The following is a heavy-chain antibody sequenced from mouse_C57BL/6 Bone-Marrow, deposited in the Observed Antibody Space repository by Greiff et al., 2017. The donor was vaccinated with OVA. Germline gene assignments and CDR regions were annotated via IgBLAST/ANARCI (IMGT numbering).Heavy chain of an antibody. CDR1: GFSFNTYA. J-gene: IGHJ4*01. CDR2: IRSKSNNYAT. V-gene: IGHV10-1*01. Sequence: EVQGVESGGGLVQPKGSLKLSCAASGFSFNTYAMNWVRQAPGKGLEWVARIRSKSNNYATYYADSVKDRFTISRDDSESMLYLRMNNLKTEDTAMYYCVRRTDSLWGQGTSVTVSS. CDR3: VRRTDSL.